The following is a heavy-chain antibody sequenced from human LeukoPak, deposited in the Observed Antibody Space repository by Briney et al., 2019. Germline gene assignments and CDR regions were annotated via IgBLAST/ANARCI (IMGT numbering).Heavy chain of an antibody. D-gene: IGHD1-26*01. V-gene: IGHV3-23*01. J-gene: IGHJ4*02. Sequence: GGSLRLSCAASGFTFSSYSMNWVRQAPGKGLEWVSHITASGTAMFYADSVKGRFTISRDNSKNTLYLQVNSLRAEDTAVYYCAKGGKWDVTPFDYWGQGTLVTVSS. CDR2: ITASGTAM. CDR1: GFTFSSYS. CDR3: AKGGKWDVTPFDY.